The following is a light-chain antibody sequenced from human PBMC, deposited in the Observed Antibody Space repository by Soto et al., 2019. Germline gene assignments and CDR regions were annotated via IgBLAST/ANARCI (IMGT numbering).Light chain of an antibody. V-gene: IGKV3-20*01. CDR1: QSASSSY. J-gene: IGKJ1*01. CDR3: QQYAGSPRT. CDR2: GAS. Sequence: EVVLTQSPGTLSWTPGERVTFSCRASQSASSSYLAWYQQKPGQAPRLLIYGASRRATGIPDRFTGSGSGTDFTLTITRVEPEDFAVYFCQQYAGSPRTFGQGTKVDIK.